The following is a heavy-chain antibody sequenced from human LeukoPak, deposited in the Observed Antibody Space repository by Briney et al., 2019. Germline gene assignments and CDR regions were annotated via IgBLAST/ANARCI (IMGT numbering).Heavy chain of an antibody. CDR3: ARGYSSGWYPNYLDV. J-gene: IGHJ6*03. CDR1: GFTFSSYA. Sequence: GGSLRLFCAASGFTFSSYAMSWVRQASGKGLEWVSAISGRGGSTFYADSVKGRFTISRDNSKNTLYLHMNSLRAEDTALYYCARGYSSGWYPNYLDVWGKGTTVTVSS. D-gene: IGHD6-19*01. V-gene: IGHV3-23*01. CDR2: ISGRGGST.